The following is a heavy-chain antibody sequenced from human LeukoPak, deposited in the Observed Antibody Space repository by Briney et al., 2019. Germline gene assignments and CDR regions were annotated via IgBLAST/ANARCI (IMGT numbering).Heavy chain of an antibody. J-gene: IGHJ4*02. Sequence: ASVKVSCKVSGYTFTDYYMHWVQQAPGKGLKWMGLVDPEDGETIYAEKFQGRVTITADTSTDTAYMELSSLRSEDTAVYYCATDPQLADFWSGYYDYWGQGTLVTVSS. V-gene: IGHV1-69-2*01. CDR2: VDPEDGET. CDR1: GYTFTDYY. D-gene: IGHD3-3*01. CDR3: ATDPQLADFWSGYYDY.